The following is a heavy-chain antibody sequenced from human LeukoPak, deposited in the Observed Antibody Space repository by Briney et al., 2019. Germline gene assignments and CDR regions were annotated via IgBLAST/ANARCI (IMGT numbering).Heavy chain of an antibody. CDR1: GFTFSSYA. Sequence: PGRSLRLSCAASGFTFSSYAMHWVRQPPGKGLEWVAVISYDGSNKYYADSVKGRFTISRDNSKNTLYLQMNSLRAEDTAVYYCAREMVRGVIIYYYYGMDVWGKGTTVTVSS. D-gene: IGHD3-10*01. CDR2: ISYDGSNK. CDR3: AREMVRGVIIYYYYGMDV. V-gene: IGHV3-30*04. J-gene: IGHJ6*04.